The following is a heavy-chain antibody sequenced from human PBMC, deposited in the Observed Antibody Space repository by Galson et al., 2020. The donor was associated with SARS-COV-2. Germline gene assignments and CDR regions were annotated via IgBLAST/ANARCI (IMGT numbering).Heavy chain of an antibody. CDR3: ARHYKSFNSCSTGVCPGLGWFDA. D-gene: IGHD2-8*02. CDR2: INQFGKT. V-gene: IGHV4-34*01. CDR1: SGSFSGYY. Sequence: SETLSLTCAVSSGSFSGYYWTWLRQSPGTGLEWIGEINQFGKTNYNSSLASRVIVSVYTPEKQFSLNLKSMTAADTAIYYCARHYKSFNSCSTGVCPGLGWFDAWGQGILVTVTS. J-gene: IGHJ5*01.